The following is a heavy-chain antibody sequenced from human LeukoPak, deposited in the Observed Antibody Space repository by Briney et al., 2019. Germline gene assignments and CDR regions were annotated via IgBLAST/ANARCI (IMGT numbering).Heavy chain of an antibody. D-gene: IGHD3-10*01. CDR1: GGSISSYY. CDR3: ARRGGLNWFDP. CDR2: IYYSGST. Sequence: SETLSLTCTVSGGSISSYYWSWIRQPPGKGLEWIGYIYYSGSTNYNPSLKSRVTISVDTSKNQFSLKLSSVTAADTAVYYCARRGGLNWFDPWGQGTLVTVSS. V-gene: IGHV4-59*08. J-gene: IGHJ5*02.